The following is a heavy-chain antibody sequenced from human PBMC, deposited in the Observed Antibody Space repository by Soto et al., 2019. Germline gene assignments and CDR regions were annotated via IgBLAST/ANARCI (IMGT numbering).Heavy chain of an antibody. CDR2: INTNTGNP. D-gene: IGHD3-22*01. V-gene: IGHV7-4-1*01. J-gene: IGHJ6*02. Sequence: ASVKVSCKASGYTFTGYYMHWVRQAPGQGLEWMGWINTNTGNPTYAQGFTGRFVFSLDTSVSTAYLQICSLKAEDTAVYYCARSSYYYDSSGYYSLGYYYYGMDVWGQGTTVTVSS. CDR1: GYTFTGYY. CDR3: ARSSYYYDSSGYYSLGYYYYGMDV.